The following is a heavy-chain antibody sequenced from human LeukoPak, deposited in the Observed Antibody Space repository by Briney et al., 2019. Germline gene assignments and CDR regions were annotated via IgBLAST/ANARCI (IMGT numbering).Heavy chain of an antibody. CDR1: GFAFNTYT. J-gene: IGHJ5*02. CDR3: AKGVMSSGYYKYNWFDP. CDR2: ISYDGGND. D-gene: IGHD3-22*01. Sequence: PGGSLRLSCAASGFAFNTYTIHWVRQAPGKGLEWVAVISYDGGNDYYADSVKGRFSISRDNSKNTLYLQMNNLRAEDTAVYYCAKGVMSSGYYKYNWFDPWGQGTLVTVSS. V-gene: IGHV3-30*04.